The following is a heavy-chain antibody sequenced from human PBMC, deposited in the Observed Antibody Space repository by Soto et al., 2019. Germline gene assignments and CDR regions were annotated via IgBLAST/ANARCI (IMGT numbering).Heavy chain of an antibody. V-gene: IGHV1-46*01. Sequence: GASVKVSFKASGYAFTSYYMPWVRQAPGQGLEWMGIINPSGGSTSYAQKFQGRVTMTRDTSTSTVYMELSSLRSEDTAVYYCARVNIAPDYFDYWGQGTQVTVSS. J-gene: IGHJ4*02. CDR2: INPSGGST. D-gene: IGHD2-15*01. CDR3: ARVNIAPDYFDY. CDR1: GYAFTSYY.